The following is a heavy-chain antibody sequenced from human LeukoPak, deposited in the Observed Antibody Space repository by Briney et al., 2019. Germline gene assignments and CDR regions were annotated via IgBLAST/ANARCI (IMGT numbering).Heavy chain of an antibody. J-gene: IGHJ5*02. D-gene: IGHD3-10*01. CDR1: GGSISSGGYY. CDR2: IYYSGST. CDR3: AREGTSGGLNWLDP. V-gene: IGHV4-31*03. Sequence: PSETLSLTCTVSGGSISSGGYYWSWIRQHPGKGLEWIGYIYYSGSTYYNPSLKSRVTISVDTSKKQFSLRLSSVNAADTAVYFCAREGTSGGLNWLDPWGQGTLVTVSS.